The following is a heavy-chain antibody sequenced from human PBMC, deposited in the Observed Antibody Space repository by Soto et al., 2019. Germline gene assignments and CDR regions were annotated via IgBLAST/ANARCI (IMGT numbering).Heavy chain of an antibody. V-gene: IGHV4-59*12. CDR1: GDSISSYY. D-gene: IGHD6-13*01. J-gene: IGHJ6*03. CDR3: ARGRAATPGYYYMDV. CDR2: IYYSGST. Sequence: SETLSLTCSVSGDSISSYYWSWIRQPPGKGLEWIGYIYYSGSTNYNPSFKSRVTISVDTSKNQFSLKLSSVTAADTAVYYCARGRAATPGYYYMDVWGKGTTVTVSS.